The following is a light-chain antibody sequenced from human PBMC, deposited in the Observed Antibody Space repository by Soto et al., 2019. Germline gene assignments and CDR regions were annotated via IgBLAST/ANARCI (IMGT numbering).Light chain of an antibody. CDR2: DAS. V-gene: IGKV1-33*01. CDR1: QNINNY. J-gene: IGKJ5*01. Sequence: QLTSSMSRSXVHSVTISCQASQNINNYLNWYQQKPGRAPKLLIYDASNLEAGVPSRFRGSGSGTDFTFTISCLQPEDIATYYCQQYENLPTFGQGTRLEIK. CDR3: QQYENLPT.